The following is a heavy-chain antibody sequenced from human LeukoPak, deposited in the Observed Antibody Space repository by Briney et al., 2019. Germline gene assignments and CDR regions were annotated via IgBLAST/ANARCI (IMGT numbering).Heavy chain of an antibody. Sequence: SVKVSCKASGGTFSSYAISWVRQAPGQGLEWMGGIIPIFGTANYAQKFQGRVTITADESTSTAYMELSSLRSEDTAVYYCARMHSSSSWFDPWGQGTLVTVSS. CDR3: ARMHSSSSWFDP. CDR2: IIPIFGTA. CDR1: GGTFSSYA. V-gene: IGHV1-69*13. J-gene: IGHJ5*02. D-gene: IGHD6-13*01.